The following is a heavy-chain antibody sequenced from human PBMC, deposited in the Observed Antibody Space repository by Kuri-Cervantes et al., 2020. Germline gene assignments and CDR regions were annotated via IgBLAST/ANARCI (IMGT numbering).Heavy chain of an antibody. D-gene: IGHD5-12*01. J-gene: IGHJ3*02. CDR1: GYTFTSYG. CDR3: ARIRVDSLNEDFDI. Sequence: ASVKVSCKASGYTFTSYGISWVRQAPGQGLEWMGIINPGGGNTNYPQKFRGRVTMSRDTSTNTVYMELSSLTSEDTAVYYCARIRVDSLNEDFDIWGQGTMVTVSS. V-gene: IGHV1-46*01. CDR2: INPGGGNT.